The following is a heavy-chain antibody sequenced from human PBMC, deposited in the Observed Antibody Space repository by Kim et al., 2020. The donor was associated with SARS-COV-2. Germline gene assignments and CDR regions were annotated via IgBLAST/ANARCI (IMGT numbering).Heavy chain of an antibody. V-gene: IGHV4-4*02. D-gene: IGHD6-13*01. CDR2: IYHSGST. CDR1: GGSISSSNW. J-gene: IGHJ4*02. Sequence: SETLSLTCAVSGGSISSSNWWSWVRQPPGKGLEWIGEIYHSGSTNYNPSLKSRVTISVDKSKNQFSLKLSSVTAADTAVYYCARSGPGIAAAGIVREWGQGTLVTVSS. CDR3: ARSGPGIAAAGIVRE.